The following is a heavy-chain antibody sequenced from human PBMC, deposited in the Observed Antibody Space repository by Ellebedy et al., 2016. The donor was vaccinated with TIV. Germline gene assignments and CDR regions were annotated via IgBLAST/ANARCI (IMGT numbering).Heavy chain of an antibody. CDR2: IVGSGA. V-gene: IGHV3-23*01. Sequence: PGGSLRLSCAASGFTFSRYAIGWVRQAPGKGLEWVSGIVGSGAQKYADSVKGRFTISRDNSKGTVALQMNTLRVEDTAVYFCAKDRTPGDGYWVFDDWGQGTLVTVSS. D-gene: IGHD5-18*01. J-gene: IGHJ4*02. CDR1: GFTFSRYA. CDR3: AKDRTPGDGYWVFDD.